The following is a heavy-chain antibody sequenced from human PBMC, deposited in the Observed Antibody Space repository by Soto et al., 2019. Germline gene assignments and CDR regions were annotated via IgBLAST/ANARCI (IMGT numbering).Heavy chain of an antibody. CDR1: GGSISSYY. D-gene: IGHD5-18*01. Sequence: PSETLSLTCTVSGGSISSYYWSWIRQPPGKGLEWIGYIYYSGSTNYNPSLKSRVTISVDTSKNQFSLKLSSVTAADTAVYYCARVSQLSGYSGPYYYYMDVWGKGTTVTVSS. CDR3: ARVSQLSGYSGPYYYYMDV. J-gene: IGHJ6*03. CDR2: IYYSGST. V-gene: IGHV4-59*01.